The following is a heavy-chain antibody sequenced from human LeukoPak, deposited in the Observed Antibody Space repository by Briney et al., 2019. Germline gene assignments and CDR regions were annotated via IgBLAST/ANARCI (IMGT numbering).Heavy chain of an antibody. D-gene: IGHD1-26*01. CDR1: GFTFSSYS. Sequence: PGGSLRLSCAASGFTFSSYSMNWVRQAPGKGLEWVSSISSSSSYIYYADSVKGRFTISRDNAKNSLYLQMNSLRAEDTAVHYCARDSYSGSYPYYFDYWAQGTLVTVSS. V-gene: IGHV3-21*01. CDR2: ISSSSSYI. J-gene: IGHJ4*02. CDR3: ARDSYSGSYPYYFDY.